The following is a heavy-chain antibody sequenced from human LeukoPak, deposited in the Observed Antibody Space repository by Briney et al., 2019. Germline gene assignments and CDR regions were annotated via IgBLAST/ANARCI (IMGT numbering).Heavy chain of an antibody. CDR1: GFTFSDYY. CDR2: ISATGGNT. CDR3: AYRTGFDY. Sequence: GGSLRLSCAASGFTFSDYYMSWVRQAPGKGLEWVSTISATGGNTYYADSVKGRFSISRDNSKNTLFLQMNSLRAEDTAVYYCAYRTGFDYWGQGTLVTVSS. J-gene: IGHJ4*02. D-gene: IGHD7-27*01. V-gene: IGHV3-23*01.